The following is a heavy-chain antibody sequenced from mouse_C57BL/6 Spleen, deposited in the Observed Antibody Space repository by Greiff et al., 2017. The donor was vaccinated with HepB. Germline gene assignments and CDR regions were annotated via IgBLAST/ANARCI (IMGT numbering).Heavy chain of an antibody. J-gene: IGHJ4*01. D-gene: IGHD2-4*01. CDR1: GFSLTSYG. Sequence: VQLQQSGPGLVQPSQSLSITCTVSGFSLTSYGVHWVRQSPGKGLEWLGVIWRGGSTDYNAAFMSRLSITKDNSKSQVFFKMNSLQADDTAIYYCAKEGDYDVGYYAMDYWGQGTSVTVSS. V-gene: IGHV2-5*01. CDR2: IWRGGST. CDR3: AKEGDYDVGYYAMDY.